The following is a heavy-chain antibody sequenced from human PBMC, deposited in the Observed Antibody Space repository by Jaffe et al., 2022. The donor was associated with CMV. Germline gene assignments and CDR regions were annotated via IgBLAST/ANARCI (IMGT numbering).Heavy chain of an antibody. J-gene: IGHJ6*02. CDR3: ARGYCSGGSCSGGMDV. CDR2: IGTAGDT. CDR1: GFTFSSYD. V-gene: IGHV3-13*01. D-gene: IGHD2-15*01. Sequence: EVQLVESGGGLVQPGGSLRLSCAASGFTFSSYDMHWVRQATGKGLEWVSAIGTAGDTYYPGSVKGRFTISRENAKNSLYLQMNSLRAGDTAVYYCARGYCSGGSCSGGMDVWGQGTTVTVSS.